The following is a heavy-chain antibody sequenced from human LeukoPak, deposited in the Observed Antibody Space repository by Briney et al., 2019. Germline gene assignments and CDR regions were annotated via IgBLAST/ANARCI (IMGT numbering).Heavy chain of an antibody. CDR2: IYYSGST. V-gene: IGHV4-39*01. CDR1: GGSISSSSYY. CDR3: ARHVGGEFSLIVVLPTFFDY. D-gene: IGHD3-22*01. J-gene: IGHJ4*02. Sequence: SETLSLTCTVSGGSISSSSYYWGWIRQPPGKGLEWIGSIYYSGSTYYNPSLKSRVTISVDTSKNQFTLKLTSVTAADTAVYYCARHVGGEFSLIVVLPTFFDYWGQGTLVTVSS.